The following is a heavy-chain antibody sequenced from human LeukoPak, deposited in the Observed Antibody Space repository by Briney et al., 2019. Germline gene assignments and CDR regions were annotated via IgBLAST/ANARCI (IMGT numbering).Heavy chain of an antibody. CDR2: IWYDGSSK. CDR1: GFIFSAYG. Sequence: GGSLRLSCAASGFIFSAYGMHWVRQAPGKGLEWLAVIWYDGSSKYYSDSVKGRFTISRDNSKNTLYMQMSNLRVEDTAVYFCARDNRYTGNYLDAFDIWGQGTLVTVSS. J-gene: IGHJ3*02. D-gene: IGHD3-16*02. CDR3: ARDNRYTGNYLDAFDI. V-gene: IGHV3-33*01.